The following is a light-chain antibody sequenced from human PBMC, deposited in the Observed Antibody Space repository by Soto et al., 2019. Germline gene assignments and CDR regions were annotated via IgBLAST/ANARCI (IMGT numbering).Light chain of an antibody. J-gene: IGKJ1*01. CDR3: QQYYSYPWT. V-gene: IGKV3D-7*01. Sequence: EIVLTQSPATLSLSPGERAPLSCRASQSVSPSSLAWYQQRPGQAPRLLIYGASNRATGIPDRFSGSGSGTDFTLTISCLQSEEFATYYCQQYYSYPWTFGQGTKVDIK. CDR2: GAS. CDR1: QSVSPSS.